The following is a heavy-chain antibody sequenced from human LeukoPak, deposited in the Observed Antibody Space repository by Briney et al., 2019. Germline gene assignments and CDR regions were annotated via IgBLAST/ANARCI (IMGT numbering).Heavy chain of an antibody. CDR3: ARDRTSAWYGGIDH. V-gene: IGHV1-2*02. CDR1: GYTFDVYY. Sequence: ASVKVSCAASGYTFDVYYIHWVRQAPGQGLEWMGCINSNSGDTNHAQKFQGRVTMTRDTSITTAYMELSSLRFDDTAVYYCARDRTSAWYGGIDHWGQGTLVTVSS. D-gene: IGHD6-13*01. CDR2: INSNSGDT. J-gene: IGHJ4*02.